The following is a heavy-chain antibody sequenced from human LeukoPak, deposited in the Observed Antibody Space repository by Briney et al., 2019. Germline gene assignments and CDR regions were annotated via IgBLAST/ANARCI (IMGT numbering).Heavy chain of an antibody. CDR2: INPSGGST. CDR1: GYTFTSYY. CDR3: ARASSGGRRIDY. V-gene: IGHV1-46*01. Sequence: ASVKVSCKASGYTFTSYYMHWARHAPGQGLEWMGIINPSGGSTSYAQKFQGRVTMTRDTSTSTVYMELSSLRSEDTAVYYCARASSGGRRIDYWGQGTLITVSS. D-gene: IGHD2-15*01. J-gene: IGHJ4*02.